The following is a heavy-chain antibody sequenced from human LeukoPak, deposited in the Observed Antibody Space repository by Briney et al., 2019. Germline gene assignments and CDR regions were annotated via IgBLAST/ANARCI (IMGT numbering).Heavy chain of an antibody. CDR1: GFTFSSYA. V-gene: IGHV3-23*01. Sequence: GGSLRLSRAASGFTFSSYAMSWVRQAPGKGLEWVSVISDSGGSTYYADSVKGRFTISRDNSKNTLYLQMNSLRAEDTAVYYCAKRTPYPTFDPWGQGTLVTVSS. D-gene: IGHD1-14*01. J-gene: IGHJ5*02. CDR2: ISDSGGST. CDR3: AKRTPYPTFDP.